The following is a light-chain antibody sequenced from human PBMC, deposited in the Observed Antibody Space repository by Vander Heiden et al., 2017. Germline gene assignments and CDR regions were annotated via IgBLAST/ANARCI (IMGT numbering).Light chain of an antibody. CDR1: SLRNYY. CDR2: GNN. Sequence: SSQLTQEPAVSVAFGQTVRITCQGDSLRNYYASWYQQKPGQAPLLVIYGNNNRPSGIPDRFSGSSSGDTTSLTITGAQARDEADYYCNSRDTSGDHVFFGGGTKLTVL. CDR3: NSRDTSGDHVF. V-gene: IGLV3-19*01. J-gene: IGLJ2*01.